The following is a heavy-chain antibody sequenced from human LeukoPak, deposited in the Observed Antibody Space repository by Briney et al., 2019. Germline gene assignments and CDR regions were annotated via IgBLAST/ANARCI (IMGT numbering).Heavy chain of an antibody. J-gene: IGHJ5*02. CDR1: GVRFRTYA. CDR2: ISYDGSNK. D-gene: IGHD3-22*01. Sequence: PGGSLRLSCAASGVRFRTYAMHWVPQAPGKGLGWGAVISYDGSNKYNTDSVKGRFTISRDNSKSTLYLQMNSLRAEDSAVYYCARYALISGSRWLDPWGQGTLVTVSS. V-gene: IGHV3-30*04. CDR3: ARYALISGSRWLDP.